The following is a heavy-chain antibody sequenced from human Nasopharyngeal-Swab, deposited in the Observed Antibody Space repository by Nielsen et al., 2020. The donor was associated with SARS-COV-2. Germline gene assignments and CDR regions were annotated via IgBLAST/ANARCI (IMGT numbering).Heavy chain of an antibody. D-gene: IGHD6-19*01. CDR1: GFTFGTFA. J-gene: IGHJ3*02. Sequence: GESLKISCGTSGFTFGTFAMGWVRQASGKGLEWVSVISGSGASTYYGDSVKGRFVSSRDNSKNNLYLQMNNLKVEDAAIYYCVKKGQQWLADDAFDTWGQGTLVTISS. CDR3: VKKGQQWLADDAFDT. CDR2: ISGSGAST. V-gene: IGHV3-23*02.